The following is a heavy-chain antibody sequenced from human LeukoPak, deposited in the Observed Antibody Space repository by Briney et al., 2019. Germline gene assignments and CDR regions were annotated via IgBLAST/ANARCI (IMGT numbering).Heavy chain of an antibody. CDR3: ARSYGDYRTGAYAFDV. CDR1: GGSISNYY. V-gene: IGHV4-59*08. J-gene: IGHJ3*01. Sequence: SETLSLTCTVSGGSISNYYWSWIRQPPEKGLEWIGYIYYSGSTNYNPSLKSRLTISVDTSKNQFSLKLSSVTAADTAVYYCARSYGDYRTGAYAFDVWGQGTMVTVSS. CDR2: IYYSGST. D-gene: IGHD4-17*01.